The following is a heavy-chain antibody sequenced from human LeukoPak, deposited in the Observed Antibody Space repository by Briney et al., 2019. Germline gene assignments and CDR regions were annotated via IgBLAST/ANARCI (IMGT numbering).Heavy chain of an antibody. V-gene: IGHV3-30*18. CDR2: ISYDGSNK. Sequence: PGGSLRLSCAASGFTFRSYGMHWVRQDPGKGLEWVAVISYDGSNKYYADSVKGRFTISRDNSKNTLYLQMNSLRAEDTAVYYCAKGLDWADYWGQGTLVTVSS. J-gene: IGHJ4*02. D-gene: IGHD3-9*01. CDR3: AKGLDWADY. CDR1: GFTFRSYG.